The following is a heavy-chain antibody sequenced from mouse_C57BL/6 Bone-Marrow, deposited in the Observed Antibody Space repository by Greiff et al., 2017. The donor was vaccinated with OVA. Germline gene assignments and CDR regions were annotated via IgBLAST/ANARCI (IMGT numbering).Heavy chain of an antibody. V-gene: IGHV1-64*01. CDR3: ARARYWYFDV. J-gene: IGHJ1*03. Sequence: VKPKPPGAELVKPGASVKLSCKASCYTFSRYCMPLGKQRPGQGLEGIGMIHPNSGSTNYNGKFKSKATLTVDKSSSTAYMQLSSLTSEASAVYYCARARYWYFDVWGTGTTVTVSS. CDR1: CYTFSRYC. CDR2: IHPNSGST.